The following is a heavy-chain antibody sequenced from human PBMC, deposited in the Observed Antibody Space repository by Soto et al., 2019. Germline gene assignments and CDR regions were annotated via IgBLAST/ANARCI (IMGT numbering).Heavy chain of an antibody. V-gene: IGHV4-59*01. D-gene: IGHD1-26*01. J-gene: IGHJ5*02. CDR1: GGSISSYY. Sequence: SETLSLTCTVSGGSISSYYWSWIRQPPGKGLEWIGYIYYSGSTNYNPSLKSRVTISVDTSKNQFSLKLSSVTAADTAVYYCARVVGATPPWFDPWGQGTLVTVSS. CDR2: IYYSGST. CDR3: ARVVGATPPWFDP.